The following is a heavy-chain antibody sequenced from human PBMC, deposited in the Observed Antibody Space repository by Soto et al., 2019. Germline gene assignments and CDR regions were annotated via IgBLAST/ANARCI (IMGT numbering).Heavy chain of an antibody. J-gene: IGHJ5*02. V-gene: IGHV4-30-4*01. D-gene: IGHD3-9*01. CDR2: IYYSGST. CDR1: GGSISSGDYY. CDR3: ARAGLYKIYTGNNWFDP. Sequence: PSETLSLTCTVSGGSISSGDYYWSWIRQPPGKGLEWIGYIYYSGSTYYNPSLKSRVTISVDTSKNQFSLNLSSVTAADTAMYYCARAGLYKIYTGNNWFDPCGQGTLVTVSA.